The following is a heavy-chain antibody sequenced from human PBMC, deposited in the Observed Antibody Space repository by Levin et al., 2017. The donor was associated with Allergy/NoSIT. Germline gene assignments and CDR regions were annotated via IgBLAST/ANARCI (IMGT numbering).Heavy chain of an antibody. CDR3: ATEFRKYGDYSDY. V-gene: IGHV4-4*02. CDR2: IYHRGNT. Sequence: SCAVSGGSISSSTWWTWVRQPPGKGLEWIGEIYHRGNTNYNPSLKSRVTISVDKSKNQFSLKLSSVTAADTAVYYCATEFRKYGDYSDYWGQGALVTVSS. CDR1: GGSISSSTW. J-gene: IGHJ4*02. D-gene: IGHD4/OR15-4a*01.